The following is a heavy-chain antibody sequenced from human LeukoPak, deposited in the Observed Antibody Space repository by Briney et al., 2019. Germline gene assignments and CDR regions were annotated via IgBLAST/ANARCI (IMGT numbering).Heavy chain of an antibody. Sequence: SETLSLTCTVSGGSIGSYYWSWIRQPPGKGLEWIGYIYYSGTTNYNPSLKSRVFMSIDTSNSQFSLKLGSVTAADTGVYYCARDRGTHYYDSSGYYDYWGQGTLVTVSS. J-gene: IGHJ4*02. V-gene: IGHV4-59*01. D-gene: IGHD3-22*01. CDR3: ARDRGTHYYDSSGYYDY. CDR1: GGSIGSYY. CDR2: IYYSGTT.